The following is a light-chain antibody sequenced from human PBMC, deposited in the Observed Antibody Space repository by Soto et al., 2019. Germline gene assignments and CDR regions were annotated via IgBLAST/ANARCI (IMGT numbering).Light chain of an antibody. J-gene: IGLJ1*01. Sequence: QSVLTQPRSVSGSPGQSVTLSCTGTSSDVGGYNYASWYQQHTGRAPKLMIYDVSTRPSRVTDRFSGSKSGNTAYLTISGLQAEDEADYYCCSYAGSYPHVFGTGTKLTVL. CDR1: SSDVGGYNY. V-gene: IGLV2-11*01. CDR3: CSYAGSYPHV. CDR2: DVS.